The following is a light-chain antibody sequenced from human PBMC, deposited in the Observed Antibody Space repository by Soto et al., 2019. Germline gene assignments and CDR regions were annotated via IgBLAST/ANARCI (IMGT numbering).Light chain of an antibody. CDR2: AAS. CDR3: QQLHSYPIT. J-gene: IGKJ5*01. CDR1: QGISNY. Sequence: DILLIQSPAFLSASVGDRVTICCRASQGISNYLAWYQQKPGSAPKLLIYAASTLESGVPSRFSGSGSGTDFTLTISTLQPEDFATYYCQQLHSYPITFGRGTRLEIK. V-gene: IGKV1-9*01.